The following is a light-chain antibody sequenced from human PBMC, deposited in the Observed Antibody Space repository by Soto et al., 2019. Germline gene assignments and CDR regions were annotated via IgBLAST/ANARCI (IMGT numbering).Light chain of an antibody. CDR1: QSVGNN. J-gene: IGKJ5*01. V-gene: IGKV3-11*01. CDR2: EAS. Sequence: ELVLTQSPATLSLSPVARATLSCRASQSVGNNLAWYQQKPGQAPGLLIYEASTRATGIPARFSGSGSGTDFTLTISSLEPEDFAVYYCQQYGNSPITFGQGTRLEIK. CDR3: QQYGNSPIT.